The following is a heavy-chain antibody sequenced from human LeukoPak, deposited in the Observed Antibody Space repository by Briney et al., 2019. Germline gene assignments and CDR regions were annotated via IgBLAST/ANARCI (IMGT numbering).Heavy chain of an antibody. V-gene: IGHV4-59*01. CDR3: AREQGRDGYNYDY. CDR2: IYYSGST. J-gene: IGHJ4*02. Sequence: SETLSLTCTVSGGSISSYYWSWIRQPPGKGLEWIGYIYYSGSTNYNPSLKSRVTISVDTSKNQFSLKLSSATAADTAVYYCAREQGRDGYNYDYWGQGTLVTVSS. CDR1: GGSISSYY. D-gene: IGHD5-24*01.